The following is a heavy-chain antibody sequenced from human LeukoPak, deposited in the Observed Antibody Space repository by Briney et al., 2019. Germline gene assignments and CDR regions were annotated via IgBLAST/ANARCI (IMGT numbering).Heavy chain of an antibody. CDR2: MNPNSGNT. CDR1: GYTFTSYD. Sequence: ASVKVSCKASGYTFTSYDINWVRQATGQGLEWMGWMNPNSGNTGYAQKFQSRVTMTSNTSIGTAYMELSSLRSEDTAVYYCARYNWNFSDAFDIWGQGTMVTVSS. J-gene: IGHJ3*02. D-gene: IGHD1-7*01. CDR3: ARYNWNFSDAFDI. V-gene: IGHV1-8*01.